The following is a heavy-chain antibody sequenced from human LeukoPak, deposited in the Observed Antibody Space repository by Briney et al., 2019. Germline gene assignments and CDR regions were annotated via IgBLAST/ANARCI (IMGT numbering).Heavy chain of an antibody. CDR1: GFTFSSYS. V-gene: IGHV3-21*01. CDR3: ARDGGFDSSGYSPFDY. CDR2: ISSSSSYI. Sequence: PGGSLRLSCAASGFTFSSYSMNWVRQAPGKGLEWVSSISSSSSYIYYADSVKGRFTISRDNAKNSLYLQMNSLRAEDTAVYYCARDGGFDSSGYSPFDYWGQGTLVTVSS. D-gene: IGHD3-22*01. J-gene: IGHJ4*02.